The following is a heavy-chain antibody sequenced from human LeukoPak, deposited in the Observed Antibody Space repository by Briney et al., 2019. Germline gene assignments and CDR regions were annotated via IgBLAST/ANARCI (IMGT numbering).Heavy chain of an antibody. CDR2: ISSSSSYI. CDR1: GFTFSSYS. V-gene: IGHV3-21*01. J-gene: IGHJ4*02. D-gene: IGHD2-21*01. Sequence: SGGSLRLSCAASGFTFSSYSMNWVRQAPGKGLEWVSSISSSSSYIYYADSVKGRFTISRDNAKNSLYLQMNSLRAEDTAVYYCAIAYCGGDCYSGLVDYWGQGTLVTVSS. CDR3: AIAYCGGDCYSGLVDY.